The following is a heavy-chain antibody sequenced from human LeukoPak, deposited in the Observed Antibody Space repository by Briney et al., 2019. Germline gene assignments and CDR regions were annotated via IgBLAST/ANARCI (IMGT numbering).Heavy chain of an antibody. D-gene: IGHD1-26*01. J-gene: IGHJ2*01. V-gene: IGHV4-59*01. CDR1: GGSISSFY. CDR3: ARYASFPRHLDL. CDR2: IYYSGST. Sequence: SETLSLTCTVSGGSISSFYWSWIRQPPGKGLEWIGHIYYSGSTKYNPSFQSRLTVLVDTSKDQISLNLSSVTAADTAVYFCARYASFPRHLDLWGRGTLVTVSS.